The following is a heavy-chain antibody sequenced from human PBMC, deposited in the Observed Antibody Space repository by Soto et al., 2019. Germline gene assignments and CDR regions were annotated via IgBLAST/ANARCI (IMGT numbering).Heavy chain of an antibody. Sequence: PGGSLRLSCAASGFTFSSYAMSWVRQAPGKGLEWVSAISGSGGSTYYADSVKGRFTISRDNSKNTLYLQMNSLRAEDTAVYYCAKRIVAYCGGDCSSPWGQGTLVTVSS. CDR1: GFTFSSYA. J-gene: IGHJ5*02. V-gene: IGHV3-23*01. CDR3: AKRIVAYCGGDCSSP. CDR2: ISGSGGST. D-gene: IGHD2-21*02.